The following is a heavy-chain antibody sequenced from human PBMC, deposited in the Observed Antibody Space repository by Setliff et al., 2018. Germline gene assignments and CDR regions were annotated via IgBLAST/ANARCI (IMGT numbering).Heavy chain of an antibody. CDR1: GFTFGDYT. J-gene: IGHJ6*04. Sequence: GGSLRLSCTTSGFTFGDYTMTWVRQAPGKGLEWVGLIGSKTYGGVAEYAASVKGRFTISRDDSKNSLYLQMNGLKTEDRAVYYCDRIRLCGGRVICPPGRYVDVWGKGTTVTVSS. CDR3: DRIRLCGGRVICPPGRYVDV. D-gene: IGHD2-15*01. CDR2: IGSKTYGGVA. V-gene: IGHV3-49*04.